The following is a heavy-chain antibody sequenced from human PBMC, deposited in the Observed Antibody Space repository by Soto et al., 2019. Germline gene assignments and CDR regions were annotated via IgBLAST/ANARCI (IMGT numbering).Heavy chain of an antibody. CDR1: GGSVTNSSYY. CDR3: VSQRTTVTTQAYFDY. D-gene: IGHD4-4*01. Sequence: SETLSLTCTVSGGSVTNSSYYWGWIRQSTGKGLEWIGSVYYRGRSYSKSSVKSRVTISVDTSKNQFSLNLNSVTASDTAVYFCVSQRTTVTTQAYFDYWGPGALVT. J-gene: IGHJ4*02. CDR2: VYYRGRS. V-gene: IGHV4-39*01.